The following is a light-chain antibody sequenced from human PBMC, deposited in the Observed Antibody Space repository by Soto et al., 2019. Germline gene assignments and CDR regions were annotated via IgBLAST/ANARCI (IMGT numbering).Light chain of an antibody. CDR1: QTVTGA. Sequence: EILMTQSPATLSVSPGERATLSCRASQTVTGALAWYQQKPGQAPRLLIYGVSTRASGIPDRFSGSGSGTEFTLTISSLQSEDFAVYYCQQYNDWPPYTFGQGTNVEIK. J-gene: IGKJ2*01. CDR2: GVS. CDR3: QQYNDWPPYT. V-gene: IGKV3-15*01.